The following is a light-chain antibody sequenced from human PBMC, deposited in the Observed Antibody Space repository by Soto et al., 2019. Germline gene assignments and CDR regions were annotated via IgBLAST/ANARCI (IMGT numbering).Light chain of an antibody. CDR1: QTVNDKY. V-gene: IGKV3-20*01. J-gene: IGKJ2*01. Sequence: EIVLTQSPGTLSVSPGERATLFCRASQTVNDKYLAWYQQRSGQAPRLLIHGASNRATGIPDRFSGSGSHTDFTLTITGLEPADFALYYCQQYARSPVTFGQGTKLEI. CDR2: GAS. CDR3: QQYARSPVT.